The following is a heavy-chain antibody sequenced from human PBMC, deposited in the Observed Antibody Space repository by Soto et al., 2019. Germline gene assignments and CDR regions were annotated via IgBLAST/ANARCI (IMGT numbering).Heavy chain of an antibody. Sequence: QVQLVESGGGVVQPGRSLRLSCAASGFTFSSYGMHWVRQAPGKGLEWVAVISDDGSNKYYADSVKGRFTISRDNSKNTLYLQMNRLRAEDTGVYYCAEDRRPNYYSGMDGWGQGTTVTVSS. CDR1: GFTFSSYG. CDR3: AEDRRPNYYSGMDG. CDR2: ISDDGSNK. J-gene: IGHJ6*02. D-gene: IGHD6-25*01. V-gene: IGHV3-30*18.